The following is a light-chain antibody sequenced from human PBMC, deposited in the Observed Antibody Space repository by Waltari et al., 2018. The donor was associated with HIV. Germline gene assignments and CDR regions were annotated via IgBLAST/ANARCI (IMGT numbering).Light chain of an antibody. CDR3: SSWDWTLKTIL. CDR2: SNN. Sequence: QSVLTQPPSASGTPGQRVTISCSGSSSNIGSNTVNWYQQLPGTAPKLLIYSNNQRPSGVPDRFSGSKSGTSASLAISGLQPEDEADYYCSSWDWTLKTILFGGGTRLTVL. J-gene: IGLJ3*02. V-gene: IGLV1-44*01. CDR1: SSNIGSNT.